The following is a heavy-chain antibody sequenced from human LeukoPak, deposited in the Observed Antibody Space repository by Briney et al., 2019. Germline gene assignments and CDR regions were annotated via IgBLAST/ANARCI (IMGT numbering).Heavy chain of an antibody. J-gene: IGHJ4*02. V-gene: IGHV3-33*06. CDR2: IWNDGSNK. Sequence: PGRSLRLSCAASGFTFSHYGMHWVRQAPGRGLEWVAVIWNDGSNKYYADSVKGRFSISRDNSKNTLYLQMNSLRAEDTAVYYCANNDCSGGSCYFFDHWGQGTLVTVSS. CDR1: GFTFSHYG. CDR3: ANNDCSGGSCYFFDH. D-gene: IGHD2-15*01.